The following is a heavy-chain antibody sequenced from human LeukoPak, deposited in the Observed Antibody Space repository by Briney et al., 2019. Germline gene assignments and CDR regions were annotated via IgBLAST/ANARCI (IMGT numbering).Heavy chain of an antibody. D-gene: IGHD6-19*01. CDR2: IIPILGIA. Sequence: SVKVSCKASGGTFSSYTISWVRQAPGQGLEWMGRIIPILGIANYAQKFQGRVTITADKSTSTAYMELSSLRSEDTAVYYCAGDHPVGHSSGWYPFDYWGQGTLVTVSS. CDR1: GGTFSSYT. V-gene: IGHV1-69*04. J-gene: IGHJ4*02. CDR3: AGDHPVGHSSGWYPFDY.